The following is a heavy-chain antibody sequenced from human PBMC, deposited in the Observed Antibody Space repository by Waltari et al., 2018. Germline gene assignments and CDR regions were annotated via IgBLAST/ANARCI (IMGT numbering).Heavy chain of an antibody. Sequence: QVQLQESGPGLVKPSETLSLTCTVSGGSISSHYWSWIRQPPGKGLEWIGYIYYSGSTNYNPSLKSRVTISVDTSKNQFSLKLSSVTAADTAVYYCARCVYESAEFDYWGQGTLVTVSS. CDR2: IYYSGST. CDR1: GGSISSHY. CDR3: ARCVYESAEFDY. D-gene: IGHD2-8*01. J-gene: IGHJ4*02. V-gene: IGHV4-59*11.